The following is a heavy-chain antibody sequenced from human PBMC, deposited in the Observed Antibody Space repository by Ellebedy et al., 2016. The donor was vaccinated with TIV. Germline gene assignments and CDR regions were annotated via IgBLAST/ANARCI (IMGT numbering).Heavy chain of an antibody. V-gene: IGHV1-46*01. CDR1: GYTFTSYY. J-gene: IGHJ4*02. CDR2: INPSGGST. Sequence: AASVKVSCKASGYTFTSYYMHWVRQAPGQGLEWMGIINPSGGSTSYAQKFQGRVTITADESTSTAYMELSSLRSEDTAVYYCARDYSGSYRSAPDYWGQGTLVTVSS. D-gene: IGHD1-26*01. CDR3: ARDYSGSYRSAPDY.